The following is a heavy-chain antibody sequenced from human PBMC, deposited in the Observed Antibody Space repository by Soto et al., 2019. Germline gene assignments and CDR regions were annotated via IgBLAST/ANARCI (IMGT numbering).Heavy chain of an antibody. J-gene: IGHJ5*02. V-gene: IGHV4-39*01. Sequence: SETLSLTCTVSGGSISSSSYYWGWIRQPPGKGLEWIGSIYYSGSTYYNPSLKSRVTISVDTSKNQFSLKLSSVTAADTAVYYCARTGRITICGVVISPRFDPWGQGTLVTVSS. D-gene: IGHD3-3*01. CDR3: ARTGRITICGVVISPRFDP. CDR1: GGSISSSSYY. CDR2: IYYSGST.